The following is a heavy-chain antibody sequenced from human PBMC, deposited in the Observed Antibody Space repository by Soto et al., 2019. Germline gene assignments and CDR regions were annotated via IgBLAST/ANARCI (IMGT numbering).Heavy chain of an antibody. CDR2: ISNDGSKK. J-gene: IGHJ6*01. D-gene: IGHD1-26*01. V-gene: IGHV3-30*04. CDR3: AREVGRSFGMDV. Sequence: QVQLVESGGGVVQPGRSLRLSCAASGFTFSHYFMHWVRQAPGKGLEWVALISNDGSKKNNADSVRGRFSISRDESENTLYLQMNSLRAEDTAVYYCAREVGRSFGMDVW. CDR1: GFTFSHYF.